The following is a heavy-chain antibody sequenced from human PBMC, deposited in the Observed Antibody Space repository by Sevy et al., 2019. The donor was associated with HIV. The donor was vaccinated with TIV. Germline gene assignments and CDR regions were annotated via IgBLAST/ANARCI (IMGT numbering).Heavy chain of an antibody. D-gene: IGHD2-8*01. CDR2: INWNSDYI. CDR3: AKDIANGSPVEYFHH. CDR1: GFTFDDYA. Sequence: GGSLRLSCAASGFTFDDYAMHWVRQAPGKGLEWVSGINWNSDYIAYADSVKGRFTISRDNAKNSLSLQMNSLRAEDTALYYCAKDIANGSPVEYFHHWVQGTLVTVSS. V-gene: IGHV3-9*01. J-gene: IGHJ1*01.